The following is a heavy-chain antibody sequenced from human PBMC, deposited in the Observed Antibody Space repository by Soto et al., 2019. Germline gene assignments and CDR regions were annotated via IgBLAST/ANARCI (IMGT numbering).Heavy chain of an antibody. CDR3: AREFSSGWYGLDY. CDR2: IFYRGST. D-gene: IGHD6-19*01. Sequence: QLQLQESGPGLVKPSETLSLTCTVSGGSISSSTYYWGWVRQPPGKGPEWIGIIFYRGSTYYNPSLKSRVTISVDTSNNQFSLKLSSVTAADTAVYYCAREFSSGWYGLDYWGQGTLVTASS. V-gene: IGHV4-39*01. J-gene: IGHJ4*02. CDR1: GGSISSSTYY.